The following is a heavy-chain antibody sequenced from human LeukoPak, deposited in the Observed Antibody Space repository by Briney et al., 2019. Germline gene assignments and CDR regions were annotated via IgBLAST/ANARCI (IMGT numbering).Heavy chain of an antibody. J-gene: IGHJ4*02. CDR2: TYYRSKWYN. CDR1: GDSVPSNSAA. V-gene: IGHV6-1*01. CDR3: ARAQAYSGRIFDY. D-gene: IGHD1-26*01. Sequence: SQTLSLTCAISGDSVPSNSAAWNWIRQSPSRGLEWLGRTYYRSKWYNEYAVSVKSRITINPDTSKNQFSLQLNSVTPEDTALYYCARAQAYSGRIFDYWGQGTLVTVSS.